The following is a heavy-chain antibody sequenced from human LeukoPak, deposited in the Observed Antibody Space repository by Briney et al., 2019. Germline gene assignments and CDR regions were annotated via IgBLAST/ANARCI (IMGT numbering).Heavy chain of an antibody. Sequence: GGSLRLSCAASGFTFSSYAMHWVRQAPGKGLEWVAVISYDGSNKYYADSVKGRFTISRDNSKNTLYLQMNSLRAEDTAVYYCAKDHCGGDCYSGAFDIWGQGTMVTVSS. CDR2: ISYDGSNK. J-gene: IGHJ3*02. D-gene: IGHD2-21*02. CDR3: AKDHCGGDCYSGAFDI. V-gene: IGHV3-30*04. CDR1: GFTFSSYA.